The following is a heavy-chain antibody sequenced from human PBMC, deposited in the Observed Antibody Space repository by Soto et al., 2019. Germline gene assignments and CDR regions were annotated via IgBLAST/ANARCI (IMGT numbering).Heavy chain of an antibody. CDR2: IWYDGSNK. J-gene: IGHJ6*02. V-gene: IGHV3-33*01. CDR1: GFTFSSYG. CDR3: ARDALTAHDYYYYYGMDV. Sequence: GGSLRLSCAASGFTFSSYGMHWVRQAPGKGLEWVAVIWYDGSNKYYADSVKGRFTISRDNSKNTLYLQMNSLRAEDTAVYYCARDALTAHDYYYYYGMDVWGQGTTVTVSS. D-gene: IGHD2-21*02.